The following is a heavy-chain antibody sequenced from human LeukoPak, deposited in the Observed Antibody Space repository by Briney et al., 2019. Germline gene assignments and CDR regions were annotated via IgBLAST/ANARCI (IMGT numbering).Heavy chain of an antibody. CDR3: TRAGYCSDASCYVPDY. D-gene: IGHD2-2*01. CDR2: IDSRGTII. V-gene: IGHV3-48*02. J-gene: IGHJ4*02. CDR1: GFTFSTYG. Sequence: GRSLRLSCAASGFTFSTYGMHWVRQAPGKGLEWVSYIDSRGTIIYYADSVKGRFTISRDKAKNSLYLQMNSLTDKDTAVYYCTRAGYCSDASCYVPDYWGQGTLVTVSS.